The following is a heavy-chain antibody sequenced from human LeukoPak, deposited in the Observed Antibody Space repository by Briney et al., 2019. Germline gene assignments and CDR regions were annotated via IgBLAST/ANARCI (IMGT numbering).Heavy chain of an antibody. D-gene: IGHD2-15*01. CDR2: ISGSGGRT. Sequence: GGSLTLSCAASGFTFSSYAMNWVRQAPGQGLEWVSAISGSGGRTYYADSVKGRFTISRDNSKNTLYLQMNSLRAEDTAVYYCAKDLPGPIVVVAASNYWGQGTLVTVSP. CDR3: AKDLPGPIVVVAASNY. CDR1: GFTFSSYA. V-gene: IGHV3-23*01. J-gene: IGHJ4*02.